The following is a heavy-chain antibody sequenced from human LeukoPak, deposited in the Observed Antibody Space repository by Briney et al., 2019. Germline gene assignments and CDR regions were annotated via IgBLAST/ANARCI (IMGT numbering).Heavy chain of an antibody. CDR2: IYSGGST. CDR3: ARYSGSYYPLSYAFDI. J-gene: IGHJ3*02. D-gene: IGHD1-26*01. CDR1: GFTVSSSY. V-gene: IGHV3-53*05. Sequence: GGSLRLSCAASGFTVSSSYMSWVRQAPGKGLEWVSVIYSGGSTDYADSVKGRFTISRDNSKNTLYLQMNSLRAEDTAVYYCARYSGSYYPLSYAFDIWGQGTMVTVSS.